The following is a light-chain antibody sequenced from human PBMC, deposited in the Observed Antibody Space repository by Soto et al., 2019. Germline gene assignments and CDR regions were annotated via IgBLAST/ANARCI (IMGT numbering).Light chain of an antibody. CDR3: GSYTSSSTLV. V-gene: IGLV2-14*01. J-gene: IGLJ3*02. Sequence: QSALTQPASVSGSPGQSITISCTGTSNDVGAYNSVSWYQHHPGKAPKLMIYEVSNRPSGVSNRFSGSKSGNTASLTISGLQTEDEADYYCGSYTSSSTLVFGGGTKLTVL. CDR2: EVS. CDR1: SNDVGAYNS.